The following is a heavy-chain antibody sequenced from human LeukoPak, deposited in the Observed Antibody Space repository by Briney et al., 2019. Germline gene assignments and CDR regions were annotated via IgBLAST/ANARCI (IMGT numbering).Heavy chain of an antibody. Sequence: GGSLRLSCAASGFTFSSYSMNWVRQAPGKGLEWVSYISSSSSTIYYADSVKGRFTISRDNAKNSLYLQMSSLRAEDTAVYYCARGGRPDYWGQGTLVTVSS. CDR3: ARGGRPDY. D-gene: IGHD3-10*01. CDR1: GFTFSSYS. V-gene: IGHV3-48*01. J-gene: IGHJ4*02. CDR2: ISSSSSTI.